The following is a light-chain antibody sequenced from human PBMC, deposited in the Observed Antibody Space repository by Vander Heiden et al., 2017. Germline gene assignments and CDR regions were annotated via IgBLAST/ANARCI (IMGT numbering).Light chain of an antibody. V-gene: IGLV3-21*03. CDR1: NIGSKS. J-gene: IGLJ3*02. CDR3: QVWDSSSDHPGV. CDR2: DDS. Sequence: SYVLTQPPSVSVAPGKTARITCGGNNIGSKSVHWYQQKPGQAPVLVVYDDSARPSGIPGRFSGSNSGNTATLTIIRVEAGDEADYYCQVWDSSSDHPGVFGGGTKLTVL.